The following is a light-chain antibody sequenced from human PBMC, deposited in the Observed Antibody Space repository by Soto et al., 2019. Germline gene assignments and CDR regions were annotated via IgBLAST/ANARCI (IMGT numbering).Light chain of an antibody. V-gene: IGLV2-8*01. CDR3: SSSGGYNNVV. Sequence: QSVLTQPPSASGSPGQSVTISCTRTSSDVGGYNYVSWFQQHPGKAPKLIIHEVNQRPSGVPDRFSGSKSGNTASLTVSGLQAEDEGTYYCSSSGGYNNVVFGTGTKLTVL. CDR2: EVN. CDR1: SSDVGGYNY. J-gene: IGLJ1*01.